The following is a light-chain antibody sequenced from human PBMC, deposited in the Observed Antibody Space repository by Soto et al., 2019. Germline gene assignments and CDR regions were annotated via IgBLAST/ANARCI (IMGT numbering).Light chain of an antibody. CDR2: EVS. J-gene: IGLJ1*01. Sequence: QSVLTQPASVSGCPGQSITISCTGTSSDVGGYNYVSWYQQHPGKAPKLMIYEVSNRPSGVANRFSGSKSGNTASLTISGLQAEAAADYYCSSYTTSSRDVFGPRTQVTVL. CDR3: SSYTTSSRDV. V-gene: IGLV2-14*01. CDR1: SSDVGGYNY.